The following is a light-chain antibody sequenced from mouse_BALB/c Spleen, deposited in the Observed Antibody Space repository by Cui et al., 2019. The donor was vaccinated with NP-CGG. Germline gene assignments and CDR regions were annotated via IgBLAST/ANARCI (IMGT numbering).Light chain of an antibody. J-gene: IGLJ1*01. CDR2: GTN. CDR1: TGAVTTSNY. Sequence: QAVVTQESALTTSPGETVTLTCRSSTGAVTTSNYANWVQEKPDHLFTGLIGGTNNRAPGVPARFSGSLIGDKAALTITGAQTEDEARYLCALWYSNHWVFGGGTKLTFL. V-gene: IGLV1*01. CDR3: ALWYSNHWV.